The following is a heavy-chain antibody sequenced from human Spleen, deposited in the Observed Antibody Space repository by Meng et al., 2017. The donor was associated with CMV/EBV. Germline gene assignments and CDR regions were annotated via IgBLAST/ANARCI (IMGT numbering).Heavy chain of an antibody. V-gene: IGHV1-2*02. CDR1: GYTFTAHY. CDR3: ARELTSWEPDY. CDR2: IHPHRGDT. J-gene: IGHJ4*02. Sequence: ASVKVSCKASGYTFTAHYFHWVRQAPGQGLEWMGWIHPHRGDTNYAQQFQGRVTLTRDTSISTAYMELSRLRSDDTAVYYCARELTSWEPDYWGQGTLVTVSS. D-gene: IGHD1-26*01.